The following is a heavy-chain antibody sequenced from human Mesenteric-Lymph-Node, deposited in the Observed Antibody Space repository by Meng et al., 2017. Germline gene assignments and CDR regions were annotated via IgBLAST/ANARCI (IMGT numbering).Heavy chain of an antibody. Sequence: QVQLVESGGGAVLPGGSLRLSCAASGFTFSNSDMHWVRQAPGKGLEWVAVISYDGSTQYSTDFVKGRFTISRDNSENTLYLQMNSLRPEDTAVYYCAKNQKSSGWYDYFDYWGQGTLVTVSS. J-gene: IGHJ4*02. CDR1: GFTFSNSD. CDR2: ISYDGSTQ. CDR3: AKNQKSSGWYDYFDY. D-gene: IGHD6-19*01. V-gene: IGHV3-30*18.